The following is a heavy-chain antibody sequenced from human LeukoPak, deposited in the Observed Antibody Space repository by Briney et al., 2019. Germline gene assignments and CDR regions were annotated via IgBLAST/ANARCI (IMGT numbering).Heavy chain of an antibody. CDR3: ARVLTAMDPRGYFDY. CDR2: VNPSDGST. J-gene: IGHJ4*02. Sequence: ASVKVSCKASGYTFTTCYMHWVRQAPGQGLEWMGIVNPSDGSTTYAQKFQGRVTMTGDTSTSTVYMELSSLRSEDTAIYYCARVLTAMDPRGYFDYWGQGTLVTVSS. CDR1: GYTFTTCY. V-gene: IGHV1-46*01. D-gene: IGHD5-18*01.